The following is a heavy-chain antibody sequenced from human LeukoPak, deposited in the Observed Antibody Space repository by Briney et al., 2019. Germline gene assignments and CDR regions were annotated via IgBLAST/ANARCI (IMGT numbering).Heavy chain of an antibody. CDR2: MNPNSGNT. Sequence: ASVKVSCKASGYTFTSYDINWVRQATGQGLEWMGWMNPNSGNTGYAQKLQGRVTMTTDTSTSTAYMELRSLRSDDTAVYYCARWDVLLWFGELLPPGSFGSYGMDVWGQGTTVTVSS. CDR3: ARWDVLLWFGELLPPGSFGSYGMDV. J-gene: IGHJ6*02. D-gene: IGHD3-10*01. V-gene: IGHV1-8*01. CDR1: GYTFTSYD.